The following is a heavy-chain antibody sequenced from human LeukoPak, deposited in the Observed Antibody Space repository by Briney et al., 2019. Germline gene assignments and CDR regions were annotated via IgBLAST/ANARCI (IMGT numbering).Heavy chain of an antibody. CDR1: GFTFSSYE. CDR3: ARVGSMSSY. V-gene: IGHV3-48*03. CDR2: ISSSGSTI. J-gene: IGHJ4*02. Sequence: PGGSLRLSCAASGFTFSSYEMNWVRQPPGKGLEWISYISSSGSTIYYADSVKGRFTISRDNAKNSLYLQMNSLRAEDTAVYYCARVGSMSSYWGQGTLVTVSS. D-gene: IGHD2/OR15-2a*01.